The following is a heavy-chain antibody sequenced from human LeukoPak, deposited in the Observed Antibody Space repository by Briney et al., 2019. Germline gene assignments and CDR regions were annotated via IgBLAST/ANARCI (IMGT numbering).Heavy chain of an antibody. D-gene: IGHD3-10*01. J-gene: IGHJ4*02. V-gene: IGHV1-69*05. CDR2: IIPIFGTA. Sequence: SVKVSCKASGGTFSSYAISWVRQAPGQGLEWMGRIIPIFGTANYAQKFQGRVTITTDESTSTAYMELSSLRSEDTAVYYCARSPFVGTGELSTGPAYWGQGTLVTVSS. CDR3: ARSPFVGTGELSTGPAY. CDR1: GGTFSSYA.